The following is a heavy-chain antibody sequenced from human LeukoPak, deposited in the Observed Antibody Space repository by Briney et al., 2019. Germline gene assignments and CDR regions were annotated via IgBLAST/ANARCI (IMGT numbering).Heavy chain of an antibody. CDR2: ISAYNGNT. CDR1: GYTFNNYG. V-gene: IGHV1-18*01. Sequence: ASVKVSCKASGYTFNNYGISWVRQAPGQGLEWMAWISAYNGNTNYALKLRGRVTMTTDTSTSTAYVELRSLRSDDTAVYYCARDEKRYCSGGSCPAYFDYWGQGTPVTVSS. CDR3: ARDEKRYCSGGSCPAYFDY. J-gene: IGHJ4*02. D-gene: IGHD2-15*01.